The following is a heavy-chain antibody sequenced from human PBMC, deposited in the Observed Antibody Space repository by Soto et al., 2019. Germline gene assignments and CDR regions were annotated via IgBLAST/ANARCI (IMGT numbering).Heavy chain of an antibody. V-gene: IGHV3-30*03. J-gene: IGHJ5*02. D-gene: IGHD3-10*01. CDR2: ISYDGSNK. CDR1: GFTFSSYG. CDR3: ARHVTMVRGVAWFDP. Sequence: GGSLRLSCAASGFTFSSYGMHWVRQAPDKGLEWVAVISYDGSNKYYADSVKGRFTISRDNSKNTLYLQMNSLRAEDTAVYYCARHVTMVRGVAWFDPWGQGTLVTVSS.